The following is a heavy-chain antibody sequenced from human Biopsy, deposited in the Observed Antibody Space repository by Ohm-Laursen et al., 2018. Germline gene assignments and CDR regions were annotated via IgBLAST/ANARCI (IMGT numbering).Heavy chain of an antibody. J-gene: IGHJ3*02. Sequence: PSETLSLTCTVSGGSISSHYWTWIRQPPGKGLEWIGDVYYSGSTNRNPSLKSRVTILVDTSKNQFSLKLNSVTAADTAVYYCGRREVVITHDAFDTWGQGTMVTVSS. CDR3: GRREVVITHDAFDT. CDR1: GGSISSHY. V-gene: IGHV4-59*08. D-gene: IGHD3-22*01. CDR2: VYYSGST.